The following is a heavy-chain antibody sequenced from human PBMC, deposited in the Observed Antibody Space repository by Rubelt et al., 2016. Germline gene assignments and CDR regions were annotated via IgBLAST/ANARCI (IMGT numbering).Heavy chain of an antibody. Sequence: DVQLLESGGGLVQPGGSLRLSCAASGFTFSSYWMHWVRQAPGMGLVWVSRINIDGSDANYADSVKGRFIVSRDNAKNILYLQMNSLRAYDTAVYFFTRDGTHSRFDPWGQGSLVTVSS. CDR1: GFTFSSYW. D-gene: IGHD1-7*01. J-gene: IGHJ5*02. V-gene: IGHV3-74*01. CDR2: INIDGSDA. CDR3: TRDGTHSRFDP.